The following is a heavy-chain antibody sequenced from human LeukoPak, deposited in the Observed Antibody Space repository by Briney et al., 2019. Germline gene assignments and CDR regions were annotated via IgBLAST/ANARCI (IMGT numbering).Heavy chain of an antibody. CDR3: VRSGGY. J-gene: IGHJ4*02. V-gene: IGHV3-7*05. CDR2: IKEDGSEK. D-gene: IGHD1-26*01. Sequence: GGSLRLSCAASGFTFSSHWMNWVRQAPGKGLEWVANIKEDGSEKYYVDSVKGRFTISRDNARNSLCLQMNSLRAEDTAIYYCVRSGGYWGQGTLVTVSS. CDR1: GFTFSSHW.